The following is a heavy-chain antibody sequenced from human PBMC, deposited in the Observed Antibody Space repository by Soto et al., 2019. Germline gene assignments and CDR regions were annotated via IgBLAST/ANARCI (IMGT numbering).Heavy chain of an antibody. D-gene: IGHD6-6*01. CDR2: INHSGST. V-gene: IGHV4-34*01. CDR1: GGSFRSYY. CDR3: ARTSRFDY. J-gene: IGHJ4*02. Sequence: QVQLQQWGAGLLKPSETLSLTCAVYGGSFRSYYWSWIRKPPGKGLEWIGEINHSGSTNYNPSLKSRVTISVDTSKNQFSLKLSSVTAADTAVYYCARTSRFDYWGQGTLVTVSS.